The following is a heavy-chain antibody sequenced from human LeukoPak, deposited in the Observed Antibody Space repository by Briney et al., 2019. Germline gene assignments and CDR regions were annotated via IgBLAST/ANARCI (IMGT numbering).Heavy chain of an antibody. D-gene: IGHD3-22*01. CDR3: ARVDYDSSGYFDY. Sequence: SETLSLTCTVSGGSISTFNWSWLRQPPGKQLEWIGYVYYSGSTNYNPSFKTRVTISVDTSKNQFSLKLSSVTPADTAVYYCARVDYDSSGYFDYWGQGTLVTVSS. CDR1: GGSISTFN. J-gene: IGHJ4*02. V-gene: IGHV4-59*01. CDR2: VYYSGST.